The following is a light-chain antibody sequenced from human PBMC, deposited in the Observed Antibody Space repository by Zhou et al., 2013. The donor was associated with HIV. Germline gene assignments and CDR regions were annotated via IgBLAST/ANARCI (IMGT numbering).Light chain of an antibody. Sequence: EIVMTQSPATLSVSPGERATLSCRASQSVSSNLAWYQQKPGQAPRPLIYGASTRATGFPARFSGRGSGTEFTLTISRMQSEDFAVYYCQQYNDWPFGQGTKVEIK. V-gene: IGKV3-15*01. CDR1: QSVSSN. J-gene: IGKJ1*01. CDR2: GAS. CDR3: QQYNDWP.